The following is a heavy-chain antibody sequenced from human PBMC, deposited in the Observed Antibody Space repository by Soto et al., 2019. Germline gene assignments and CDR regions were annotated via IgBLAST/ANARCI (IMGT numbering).Heavy chain of an antibody. Sequence: SETQSVICKVSGDSVSSFHWSWIRQSPGKGLEWIGYVFYTGNTKYNPALKRRVTISVDTSKKQFSLKLSSVSAEDTGLYYCARSYSGTFYGYDIWGQGILVTVYS. J-gene: IGHJ4*02. V-gene: IGHV4-59*02. CDR3: ARSYSGTFYGYDI. CDR1: GDSVSSFH. D-gene: IGHD1-26*01. CDR2: VFYTGNT.